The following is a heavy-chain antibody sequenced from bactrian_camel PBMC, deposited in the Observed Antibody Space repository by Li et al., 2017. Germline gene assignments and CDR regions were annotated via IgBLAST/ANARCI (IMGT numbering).Heavy chain of an antibody. CDR2: ISADGST. V-gene: IGHV3S63*01. Sequence: QVQLVESGGGLVQAGGSLRLSCAASGFTLDDSDTGWYRQAPGNECELVSSISADGSTYYSESLEGRFTVSQDNAGTYLEMHNLTPEDTARYYCAADPTFLIPALRLRPRAYRFMGPGTQVTVS. D-gene: IGHD3*01. CDR1: GFTLDDSD. J-gene: IGHJ4*01.